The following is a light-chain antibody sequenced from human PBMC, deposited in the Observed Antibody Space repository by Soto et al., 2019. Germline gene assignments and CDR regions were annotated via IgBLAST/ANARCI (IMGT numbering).Light chain of an antibody. CDR3: MQTLQLPIT. CDR2: EAS. Sequence: DIVMTQTPLSLSVTPGQPASISCKSSQSLLHNNGKTYLYWYLQKPGQPPQLLIHEASNRMSGVPDRFTGSESGTDFTLTISRLEAEDVGIYYCMQTLQLPITFGQGTRLEIK. CDR1: QSLLHNNGKTY. V-gene: IGKV2D-29*01. J-gene: IGKJ5*01.